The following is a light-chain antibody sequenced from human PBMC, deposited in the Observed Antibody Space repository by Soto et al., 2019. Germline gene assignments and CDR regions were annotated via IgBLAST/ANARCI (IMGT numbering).Light chain of an antibody. V-gene: IGLV2-14*01. J-gene: IGLJ1*01. CDR2: EVS. CDR3: SSYTSSSTPYV. CDR1: SSDVGGYNY. Sequence: QSALTQPASVSGSPGQSTTSSCTGTSSDVGGYNYVSWYQQHPGKAPKLMIYEVSYRPSGVSNRFSGSKSGNTASLTISGLQAEDEADYYCSSYTSSSTPYVFGTGTKLTVL.